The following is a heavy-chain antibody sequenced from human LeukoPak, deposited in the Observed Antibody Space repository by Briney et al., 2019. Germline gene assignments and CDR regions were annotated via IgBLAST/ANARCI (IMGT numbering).Heavy chain of an antibody. D-gene: IGHD3-10*01. V-gene: IGHV3-33*01. CDR2: IWFDGSNK. CDR1: GFTFSIYG. J-gene: IGHJ6*02. Sequence: GGSLRLSCGASGFTFSIYGMHWVRQAPGKGPEWVAVIWFDGSNKYYADSAKGRFTISRDNSKNTLYLQINSLRAEDTAVYYCARANYGSGSNYYYGLDVWGQGTTVTVSS. CDR3: ARANYGSGSNYYYGLDV.